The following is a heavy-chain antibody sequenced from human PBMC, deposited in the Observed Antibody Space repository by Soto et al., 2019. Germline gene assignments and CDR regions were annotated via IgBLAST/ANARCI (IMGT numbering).Heavy chain of an antibody. Sequence: QVQLVQSGAEVKKPGASVKVSCKASGYTFTSYGISWVRQAPGQGLEWMGWIRAYNGNTNYAQKLPGRVTMTTDTSPXTXYXXLRSLRSDDTAVYYCASNYLYYYGSGNTNYYGMDVWGQGTTVTVSS. J-gene: IGHJ6*02. V-gene: IGHV1-18*01. D-gene: IGHD3-10*01. CDR2: IRAYNGNT. CDR3: ASNYLYYYGSGNTNYYGMDV. CDR1: GYTFTSYG.